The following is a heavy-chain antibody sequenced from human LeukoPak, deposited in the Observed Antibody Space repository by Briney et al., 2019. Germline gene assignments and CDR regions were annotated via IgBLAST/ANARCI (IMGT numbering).Heavy chain of an antibody. CDR1: GFTFSSYA. J-gene: IGHJ4*02. CDR3: AKAERPGIDRCGNDY. Sequence: GGSLRLSCAASGFTFSSYAMSWVRQAPGKGLEWVSAISGSGGSTYYADSVKGRCTISRDHSKNTLYLQMNSLRAEDTAVYYCAKAERPGIDRCGNDYWGQGTLVTVSS. D-gene: IGHD6-25*01. V-gene: IGHV3-23*01. CDR2: ISGSGGST.